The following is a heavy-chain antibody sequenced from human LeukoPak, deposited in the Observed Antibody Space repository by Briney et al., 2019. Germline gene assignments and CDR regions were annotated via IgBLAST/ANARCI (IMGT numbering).Heavy chain of an antibody. Sequence: SETLSLTCTVSGGSISSYYWGWIRQPPGKGLEWIGSIYYSGSTYYNPSLKSRVTISVDTSKNQFSLKLSSVTAADTAVYYCARDRVDYYGMDVWGQGTTVTVSS. CDR3: ARDRVDYYGMDV. CDR1: GGSISSYY. CDR2: IYYSGST. V-gene: IGHV4-39*07. J-gene: IGHJ6*02.